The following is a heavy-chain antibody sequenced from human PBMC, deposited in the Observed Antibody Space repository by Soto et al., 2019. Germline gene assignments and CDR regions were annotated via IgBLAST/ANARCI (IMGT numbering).Heavy chain of an antibody. V-gene: IGHV3-21*01. D-gene: IGHD6-6*01. CDR1: GFTFSSYS. CDR2: ISSSSSYI. CDR3: ARCLGIAARRIYYGMDV. Sequence: EVQLVESGGGLVKPGGSLRLSCAASGFTFSSYSMNWVRQAPGKGLEWVSSISSSSSYIYYADSVKGRFTISRDNAKNSLYLQMNSLRAEDTAVYYCARCLGIAARRIYYGMDVWGQGTTVTVSS. J-gene: IGHJ6*02.